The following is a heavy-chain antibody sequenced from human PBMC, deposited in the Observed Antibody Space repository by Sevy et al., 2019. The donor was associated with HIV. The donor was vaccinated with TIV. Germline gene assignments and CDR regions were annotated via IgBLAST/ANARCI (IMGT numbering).Heavy chain of an antibody. CDR3: ARTVSPSGYYDFWSGYLYFDY. CDR1: GYTFTSYG. J-gene: IGHJ4*02. V-gene: IGHV1-18*01. CDR2: ISAYNGNT. D-gene: IGHD3-3*01. Sequence: ASVKVSCKASGYTFTSYGISWVRQAPGQGLEWMGWISAYNGNTNYAQKLQGRVTMTTDTSTSTAYMELRSLRSDDTAVYYCARTVSPSGYYDFWSGYLYFDYWGQGTLVTVSS.